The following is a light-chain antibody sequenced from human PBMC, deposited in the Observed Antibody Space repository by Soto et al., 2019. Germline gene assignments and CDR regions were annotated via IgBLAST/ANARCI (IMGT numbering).Light chain of an antibody. CDR1: QSVGKY. J-gene: IGKJ1*01. CDR2: GAS. CDR3: QQYGSSGT. Sequence: EIVMTQSETTLSLSPGARSTLSCRASQSVGKYLVWYQQKPGQAPRLLIYGASSRATGIPDRFSGSGSGTDFTLTISRLEPEDFAVYYCQQYGSSGTFGQGTKVDIK. V-gene: IGKV3-20*01.